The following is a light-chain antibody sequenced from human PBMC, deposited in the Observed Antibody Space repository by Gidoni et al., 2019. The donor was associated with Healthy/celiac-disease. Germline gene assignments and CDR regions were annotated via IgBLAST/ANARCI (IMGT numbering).Light chain of an antibody. CDR1: ALPTQY. V-gene: IGLV3-25*03. CDR3: QSADTRGVV. J-gene: IGLJ2*01. Sequence: SYELTQPPSVSVSPGQTARITCSGDALPTQYAYWYQQKPGQAPLLVIYKDSERPSGVPGRFSGSSSWTTVTLTICGFQAEDEADYYCQSADTRGVVFGGGTKLTVL. CDR2: KDS.